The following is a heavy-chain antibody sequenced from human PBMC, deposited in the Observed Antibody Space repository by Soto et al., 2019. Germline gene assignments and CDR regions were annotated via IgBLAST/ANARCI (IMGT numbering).Heavy chain of an antibody. CDR3: ARGGSADIVVVAAIDY. J-gene: IGHJ4*02. CDR2: IFYSGST. CDR1: GGSISSGDYY. D-gene: IGHD2-15*01. V-gene: IGHV4-31*03. Sequence: QVQLQESGPGLVKPSQTLSLTCSVSGGSISSGDYYWSWVRQHPGKGLEWIGYIFYSGSTYYNPSLKSRVTISVDTSKNQFSLKLSSVTAADTAVYYCARGGSADIVVVAAIDYWGQGTLVTVSS.